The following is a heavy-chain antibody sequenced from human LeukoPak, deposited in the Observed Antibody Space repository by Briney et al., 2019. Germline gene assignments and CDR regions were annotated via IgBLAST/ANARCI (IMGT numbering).Heavy chain of an antibody. J-gene: IGHJ4*02. CDR2: ILYGGSNK. CDR3: ARDLPGFWSGYIDY. V-gene: IGHV3-30*04. CDR1: GFTFSSYA. Sequence: PGGSLRFSCAASGFTFSSYAMHWVRQAPGKGLEGVAVILYGGSNKYYADSVKGRFTISRDNSKNTLYLQMNSLRAEDTAVYYCARDLPGFWSGYIDYWGQGTLVTVSS. D-gene: IGHD3-3*01.